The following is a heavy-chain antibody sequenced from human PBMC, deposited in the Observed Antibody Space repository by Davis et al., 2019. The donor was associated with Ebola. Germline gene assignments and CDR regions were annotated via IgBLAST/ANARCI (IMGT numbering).Heavy chain of an antibody. CDR3: ARAFLDLYYYYGMDV. CDR2: ISHSSGRT. J-gene: IGHJ6*02. Sequence: GGSLRLSCAASGFTFSSYGMSWVRQVPGKGLEWVSIISHSSGRTSHADSVKGRFTISRDNSKNTLFLQMNSLRPEDTAVYYCARAFLDLYYYYGMDVWGQGTTVTVSS. V-gene: IGHV3-23*01. CDR1: GFTFSSYG.